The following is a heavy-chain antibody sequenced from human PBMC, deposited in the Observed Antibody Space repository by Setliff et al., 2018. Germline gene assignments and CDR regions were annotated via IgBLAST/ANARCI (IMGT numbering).Heavy chain of an antibody. D-gene: IGHD3-3*01. CDR3: AKAPSTIFGMLNWFGP. V-gene: IGHV3-23*01. CDR2: ISGSGGST. CDR1: GGIFSSYA. Sequence: SCKASGGIFSSYAMSWVRQAPGKGLEWVSAISGSGGSTYYADSVKGRFTISRDNSKNTLYLQMNSLRAEDTAVYYCAKAPSTIFGMLNWFGPWGQGTLVTVSS. J-gene: IGHJ5*02.